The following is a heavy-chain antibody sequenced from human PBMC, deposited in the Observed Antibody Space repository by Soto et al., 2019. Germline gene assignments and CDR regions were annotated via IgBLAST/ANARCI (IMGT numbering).Heavy chain of an antibody. D-gene: IGHD2-2*01. Sequence: PGGSLRLSCAASGFTFSSYDMHWVRQATGKGLEWVSAIGTAGDPYYPGSVKGRFTIARENAKNSLYLQMNSLRAGDTAVYYCARGLYCSSTSCYDCYGMDVWGQGTTVTVSS. CDR2: IGTAGDP. V-gene: IGHV3-13*05. CDR3: ARGLYCSSTSCYDCYGMDV. J-gene: IGHJ6*02. CDR1: GFTFSSYD.